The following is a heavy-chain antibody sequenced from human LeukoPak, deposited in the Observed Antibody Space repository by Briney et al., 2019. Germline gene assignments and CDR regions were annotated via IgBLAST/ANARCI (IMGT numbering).Heavy chain of an antibody. CDR3: AREEGSGWSGRDY. J-gene: IGHJ4*02. CDR2: INPSGGST. Sequence: GASVKLSCKASGYTFTSYYMHWVRQAPGQGLEWMGIINPSGGSTSYAQKFQGRVTMTRDTSTSTVYRELSSLRSEDTAVYYCAREEGSGWSGRDYWGQGTLVTVSS. V-gene: IGHV1-46*01. CDR1: GYTFTSYY. D-gene: IGHD6-19*01.